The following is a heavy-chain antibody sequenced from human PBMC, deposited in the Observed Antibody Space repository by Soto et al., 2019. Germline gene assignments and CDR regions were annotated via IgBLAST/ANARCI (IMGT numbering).Heavy chain of an antibody. V-gene: IGHV3-23*01. CDR1: GFTFSSYA. Sequence: GGSLRLSCAASGFTFSSYAMSWVRQAPGKGLEWVSAISGSGGSTYYADSVKGRFTISRDNSKNTLYLQMNSLRAEDTAVYYCAKDSRGWLQSCWFDPWGQGTLVTVSS. D-gene: IGHD5-12*01. CDR3: AKDSRGWLQSCWFDP. CDR2: ISGSGGST. J-gene: IGHJ5*02.